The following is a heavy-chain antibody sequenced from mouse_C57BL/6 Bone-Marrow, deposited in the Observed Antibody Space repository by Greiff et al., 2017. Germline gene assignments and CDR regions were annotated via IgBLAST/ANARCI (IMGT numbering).Heavy chain of an antibody. D-gene: IGHD2-2*01. J-gene: IGHJ1*03. Sequence: EVMLVESGGGLVKPGGSLKLSCAASGFTFSSYAMSWVRQTPEKRLEWVATISDGGSYTYYPDNVKGRFTISRDNAKNNLYLQMSHLKSEDTAMYYCARDLRVLVDVWGTGTAVTVTS. V-gene: IGHV5-4*01. CDR1: GFTFSSYA. CDR2: ISDGGSYT. CDR3: ARDLRVLVDV.